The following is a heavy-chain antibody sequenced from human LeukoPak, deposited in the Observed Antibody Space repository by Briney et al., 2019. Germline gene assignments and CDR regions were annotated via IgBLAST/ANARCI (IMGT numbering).Heavy chain of an antibody. CDR3: AKAPRIAAVDGYFDY. Sequence: GGSLRLSCAASGFTFNSYWMSWVRQAPGKGLEWVANINQDGSEKYYADSVKGRFTISRDNSKNTLYLQMNSLRAEDTAVYYCAKAPRIAAVDGYFDYWGQGTLVTVSS. V-gene: IGHV3-7*01. J-gene: IGHJ4*02. CDR1: GFTFNSYW. CDR2: INQDGSEK. D-gene: IGHD6-13*01.